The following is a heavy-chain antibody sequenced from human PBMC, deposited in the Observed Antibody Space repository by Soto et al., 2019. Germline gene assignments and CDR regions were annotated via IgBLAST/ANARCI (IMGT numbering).Heavy chain of an antibody. D-gene: IGHD4-17*01. J-gene: IGHJ6*02. V-gene: IGHV3-48*02. CDR2: ISSSSSTI. CDR3: ASFAPNVTKCSYYYEGMDV. Sequence: EVQLVESGGGLVQPGGSLRLSCAASGFTFSSYSMNWVRQAPGKGLEWVSDISSSSSTIYYADSVKGRFTISRDNAKNSLYLKMNSLRDEDTAVYYCASFAPNVTKCSYYYEGMDVWGQGTTVTVSS. CDR1: GFTFSSYS.